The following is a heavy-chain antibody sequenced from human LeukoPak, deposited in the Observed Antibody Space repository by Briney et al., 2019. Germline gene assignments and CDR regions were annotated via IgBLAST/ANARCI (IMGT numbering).Heavy chain of an antibody. CDR3: ARGDPWGLDL. J-gene: IGHJ5*02. D-gene: IGHD7-27*01. CDR2: MNPNSCET. Sequence: GASVTLSCKTSGYTFSNYDINWVRQATGQGLEWMGWMNPNSCETGFAQNFQGRVTLTKNSSITTAYMELSSLTSEDTAVYYCARGDPWGLDLWGQGTLVSVSS. CDR1: GYTFSNYD. V-gene: IGHV1-8*01.